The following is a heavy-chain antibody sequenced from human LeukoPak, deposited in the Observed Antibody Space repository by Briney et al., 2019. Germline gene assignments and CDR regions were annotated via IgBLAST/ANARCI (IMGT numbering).Heavy chain of an antibody. CDR3: ARDISLISSSPGY. CDR1: GGTFSSYA. J-gene: IGHJ4*02. CDR2: ISAYNGNT. V-gene: IGHV1-18*01. Sequence: GASVKVSCKASGGTFSSYAISWVRQAPGQGLEWMGWISAYNGNTNYAQKLQGRVTMTTDTSTSTAYMELRSLRSDDTAVYYCARDISLISSSPGYWGQGTLVTVSS. D-gene: IGHD6-6*01.